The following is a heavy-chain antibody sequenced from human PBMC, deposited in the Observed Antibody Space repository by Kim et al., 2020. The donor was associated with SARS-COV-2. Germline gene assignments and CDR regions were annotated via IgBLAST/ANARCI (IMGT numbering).Heavy chain of an antibody. J-gene: IGHJ4*02. D-gene: IGHD3-22*01. CDR3: ARHSVGYYDSSGTYD. Sequence: GESLKISCKGSGYSFTSYWISWVRQMPGKGLEWMGRIDPSDSYTNYSPSFQGHVTISADKSISTAYQQWSSLKASDTAMYYCARHSVGYYDSSGTYDWGQGTLVTVSS. CDR1: GYSFTSYW. V-gene: IGHV5-10-1*01. CDR2: IDPSDSYT.